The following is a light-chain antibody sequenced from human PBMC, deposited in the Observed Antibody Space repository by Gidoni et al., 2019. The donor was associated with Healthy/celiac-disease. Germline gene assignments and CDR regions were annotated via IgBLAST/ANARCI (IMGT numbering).Light chain of an antibody. CDR3: QQYGSSLLLT. J-gene: IGKJ4*01. Sequence: EIVLTQSPGTLSLSPGERATLACRASQSVSSSYLACYQQKPGQAPRIIIYGAASRATGIPDRFSGSGSGTDFTLTIRRLEPEDFAVYYCQQYGSSLLLTFGGGTKVEIK. V-gene: IGKV3-20*01. CDR2: GAA. CDR1: QSVSSSY.